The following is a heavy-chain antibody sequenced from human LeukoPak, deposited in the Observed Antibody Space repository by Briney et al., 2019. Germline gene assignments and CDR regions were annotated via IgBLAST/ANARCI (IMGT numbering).Heavy chain of an antibody. D-gene: IGHD5-24*01. CDR2: IYWDNDK. V-gene: IGHV2-5*02. CDR1: GFSLTTSGVG. CDR3: AHRRPDHLVGWNYGLFDY. Sequence: SVPTLVKPTQALTLTCTLSGFSLTTSGVGVGWSRQPPGKALEWLALIYWDNDKRYSPSLKSRLTITKDTSKNQVVLTMTNMDPVDTAAYYCAHRRPDHLVGWNYGLFDYWGQGTLVTVSS. J-gene: IGHJ4*02.